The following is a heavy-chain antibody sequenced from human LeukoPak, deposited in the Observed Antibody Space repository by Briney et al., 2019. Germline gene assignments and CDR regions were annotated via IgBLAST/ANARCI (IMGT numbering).Heavy chain of an antibody. Sequence: GGSLRLSCAASGFTFSSYSMTWVRQAPGKGLEWVSYISSSSSTIYYADSVKGRFTISRDNAKNSLYLQMNSLRDEDTAVYYCARNYDFWSGYRYFDYWGQGTLVTVSS. D-gene: IGHD3-3*01. J-gene: IGHJ4*02. CDR2: ISSSSSTI. V-gene: IGHV3-48*02. CDR1: GFTFSSYS. CDR3: ARNYDFWSGYRYFDY.